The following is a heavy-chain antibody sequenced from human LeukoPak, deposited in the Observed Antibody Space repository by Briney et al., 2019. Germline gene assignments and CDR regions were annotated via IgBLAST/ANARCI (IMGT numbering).Heavy chain of an antibody. CDR2: FDPEDGET. CDR3: ATSQYSTTTPFDY. V-gene: IGHV1-24*01. Sequence: GASVKVSCKVSGYTLTELSMHWVRQAPGKGLEWMGGFDPEDGETIYAQKFQGRVTMTEDTSTDTAYMELSNLRSEDTAVYYCATSQYSTTTPFDYWGQGTLVTVSS. J-gene: IGHJ4*02. CDR1: GYTLTELS. D-gene: IGHD1-1*01.